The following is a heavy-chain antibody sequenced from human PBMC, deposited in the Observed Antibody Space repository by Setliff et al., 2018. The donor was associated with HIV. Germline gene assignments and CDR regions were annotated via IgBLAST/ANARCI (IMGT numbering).Heavy chain of an antibody. CDR1: GGSISSYY. V-gene: IGHV4-59*01. CDR2: IYYSGST. Sequence: KPSETLSLTCTVSGGSISSYYWSWIRQPPGKGLEWIGYIYYSGSTNYNPSLKSRVTISVDTSKNQFPLKLSSVTAADTAVYYCARIFGDQGYYYGMDVWGQGTTVTVSS. J-gene: IGHJ6*02. D-gene: IGHD3-3*01. CDR3: ARIFGDQGYYYGMDV.